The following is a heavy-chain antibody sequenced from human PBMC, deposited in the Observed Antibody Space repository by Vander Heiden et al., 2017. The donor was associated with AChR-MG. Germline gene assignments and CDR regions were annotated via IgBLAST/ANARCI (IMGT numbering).Heavy chain of an antibody. V-gene: IGHV1-8*01. Sequence: QVQLVQSGAEVKKHGASVKVSCKAYEYTFTSYDINWVRQATGQGLEWMGWMNPNSGNTGYAQKFQGRVTMTRNTSISTAYMELSSLRSEDTAVYYCARAPKQLVKRYYYYMDVWGKGTTVTVSS. J-gene: IGHJ6*03. CDR3: ARAPKQLVKRYYYYMDV. CDR1: EYTFTSYD. CDR2: MNPNSGNT. D-gene: IGHD6-6*01.